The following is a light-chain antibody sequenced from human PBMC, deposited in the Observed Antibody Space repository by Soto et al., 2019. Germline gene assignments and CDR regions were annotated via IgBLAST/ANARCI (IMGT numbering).Light chain of an antibody. J-gene: IGLJ3*02. CDR2: DVS. CDR1: SSDVGTYNY. Sequence: QSVLTQPASVSGSRGQSITISCTGTSSDVGTYNYVSWYQHRPGKAPKLMIYDVSYRPSGVSNRFSGSKSANTASLTISGLQAEDEADYYCSSYTTSNTQVFGGGTKLTVL. CDR3: SSYTTSNTQV. V-gene: IGLV2-14*01.